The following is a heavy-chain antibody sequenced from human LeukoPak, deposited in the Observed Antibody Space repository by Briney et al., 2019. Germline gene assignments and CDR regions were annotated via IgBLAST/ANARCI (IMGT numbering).Heavy chain of an antibody. CDR2: IYYSGST. CDR1: GGSISSYY. Sequence: SETLSLTCTVSGGSISSYYWSWIRQPPGKGLEWIEYIYYSGSTNYNPSLKSRVTISVDTSKNQFSLKLSSVTAADTAVYYCARGGDGYNYGYYYMDVWGKGTTVTVSS. D-gene: IGHD5-24*01. J-gene: IGHJ6*03. CDR3: ARGGDGYNYGYYYMDV. V-gene: IGHV4-59*01.